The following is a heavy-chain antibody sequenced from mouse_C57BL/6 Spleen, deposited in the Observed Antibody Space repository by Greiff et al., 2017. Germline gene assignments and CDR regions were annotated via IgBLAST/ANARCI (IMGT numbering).Heavy chain of an antibody. Sequence: EVQGVESGGGLVQPGGSLKLSCAASGFTFSDYGMAWVRQAPRKGPEWVAFISNLAYSIYYADTVTGRFTISRENAKNTLYLEMSSLRSEDTAMYYCAQLTGARGFAYWGQGTLVTVSA. CDR2: ISNLAYSI. V-gene: IGHV5-15*01. J-gene: IGHJ3*01. CDR1: GFTFSDYG. CDR3: AQLTGARGFAY. D-gene: IGHD4-1*01.